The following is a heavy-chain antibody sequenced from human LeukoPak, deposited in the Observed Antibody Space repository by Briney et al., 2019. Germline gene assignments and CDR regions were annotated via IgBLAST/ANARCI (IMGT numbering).Heavy chain of an antibody. D-gene: IGHD2-2*01. J-gene: IGHJ4*02. V-gene: IGHV4-59*01. CDR3: ARTCSSTSCYGFFDY. Sequence: SETLSLTCTVSGVSISSDYWSWIRQPAGKGLEWIGYIYYSGSTNYNPSLKSRVTISVDTSKNQFSLKLSSVTAADTAVYYCARTCSSTSCYGFFDYWGQGTLVTVSS. CDR2: IYYSGST. CDR1: GVSISSDY.